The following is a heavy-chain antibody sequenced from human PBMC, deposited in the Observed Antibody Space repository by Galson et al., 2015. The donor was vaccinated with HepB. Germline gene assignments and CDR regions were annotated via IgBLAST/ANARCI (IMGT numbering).Heavy chain of an antibody. V-gene: IGHV1-2*02. CDR3: ARDNSVLRYFRPGLGGY. Sequence: SVKVPCKASGYTFTGYYMHWVRQAPGQGLEWMGWINPNSGGTNYAQKFQGRVTMTRDTSISTAYMELSRLRSDDTAVYYCARDNSVLRYFRPGLGGYWGQGTLVTVSS. D-gene: IGHD3-9*01. CDR1: GYTFTGYY. J-gene: IGHJ4*02. CDR2: INPNSGGT.